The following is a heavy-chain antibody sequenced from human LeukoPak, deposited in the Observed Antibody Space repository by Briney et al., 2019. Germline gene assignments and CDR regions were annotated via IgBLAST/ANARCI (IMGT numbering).Heavy chain of an antibody. J-gene: IGHJ4*02. CDR3: AKDRGYSYGISEY. CDR2: ISETGRST. D-gene: IGHD5-18*01. V-gene: IGHV3-23*01. CDR1: GFTFSTFA. Sequence: GGSLRLSCVASGFTFSTFAMNWVRQAPGKGLEWVSTISETGRSTYYADSVKGQFTISRDNSKNTLYLQMNSLRAEDTAVYYCAKDRGYSYGISEYWGQGTLVTDSS.